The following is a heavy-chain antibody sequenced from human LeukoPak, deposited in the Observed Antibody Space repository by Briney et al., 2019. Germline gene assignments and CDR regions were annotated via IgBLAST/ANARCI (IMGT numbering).Heavy chain of an antibody. V-gene: IGHV4-39*07. J-gene: IGHJ4*02. D-gene: IGHD3-3*01. CDR1: GVSINNRTYY. CDR2: MYYSGST. Sequence: SETLSLTCSVSGVSINNRTYYWGWIRQSPGKGLEWVGSMYYSGSTYYNPSLKSRVTISVDTSKNQFSLKLSSVTAADTAVYYCARGLSIFGVVIPPYWGQGTLVTVSS. CDR3: ARGLSIFGVVIPPY.